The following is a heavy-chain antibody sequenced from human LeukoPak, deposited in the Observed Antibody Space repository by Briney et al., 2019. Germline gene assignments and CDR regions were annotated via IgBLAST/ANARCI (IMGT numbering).Heavy chain of an antibody. V-gene: IGHV1-69*01. CDR3: AGRYSSGWDPPYFDY. D-gene: IGHD6-19*01. CDR1: GGTFSSYA. CDR2: IIPIFGTA. Sequence: SVKVSCKASGGTFSSYAISWVRQAPGQGLEWMGGIIPIFGTANYAQKFQGRVTITADESTSTAYMELSSLRSEDTAVYYCAGRYSSGWDPPYFDYWGQGTLVTVSS. J-gene: IGHJ4*02.